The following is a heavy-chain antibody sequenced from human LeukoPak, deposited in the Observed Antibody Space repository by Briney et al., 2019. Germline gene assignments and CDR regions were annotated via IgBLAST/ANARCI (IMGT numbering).Heavy chain of an antibody. CDR2: ISAYNGNT. V-gene: IGHV1-18*01. J-gene: IGHJ4*02. Sequence: ASVKVSCKASGYTFTSYGISWVRQAPGQGLEWMGWISAYNGNTNYAQKLQGRVTMTTDTSTSTAYMELRSLRSDDTAVYYCASPSHCSITSCLEFDYWRQGTLVTVSS. CDR3: ASPSHCSITSCLEFDY. CDR1: GYTFTSYG. D-gene: IGHD2-2*01.